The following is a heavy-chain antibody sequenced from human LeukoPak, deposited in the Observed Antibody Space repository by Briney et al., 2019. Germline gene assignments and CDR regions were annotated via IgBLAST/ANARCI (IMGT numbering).Heavy chain of an antibody. Sequence: GGSLRLSCAASGFTVSSNYMSWVRQAPGKGLGWVSVIYSDGSTYYADSVKGRFTISRDTSKNTLYLQMNSLRVEDTAVYFCARGTPGADYYYGMDVWGQGTTVTVSS. CDR1: GFTVSSNY. CDR3: ARGTPGADYYYGMDV. CDR2: IYSDGST. J-gene: IGHJ6*02. D-gene: IGHD2-8*02. V-gene: IGHV3-53*01.